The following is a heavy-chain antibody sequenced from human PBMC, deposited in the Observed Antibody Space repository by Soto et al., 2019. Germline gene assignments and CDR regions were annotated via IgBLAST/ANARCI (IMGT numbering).Heavy chain of an antibody. D-gene: IGHD3-10*01. CDR1: GGSFSGYY. V-gene: IGHV4-34*01. Sequence: SETLSLTCAVYGGSFSGYYWSWIRQPPGKGLEWIGEINHSGSTNYNPSLKSRVTISVDTSKNQFSLKLSSVTSADTAVYYCARDRGTDGSGTSVFDYWGQGTLVTVSS. J-gene: IGHJ4*02. CDR2: INHSGST. CDR3: ARDRGTDGSGTSVFDY.